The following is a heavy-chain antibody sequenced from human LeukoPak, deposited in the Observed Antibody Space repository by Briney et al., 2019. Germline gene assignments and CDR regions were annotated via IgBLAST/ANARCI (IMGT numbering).Heavy chain of an antibody. CDR2: IIPIFGTA. V-gene: IGHV1-69*05. D-gene: IGHD1-26*01. CDR1: GGTFSSYA. J-gene: IGHJ5*02. Sequence: SVKVSCKASGGTFSSYAISWVRQAPGQGLEWMGGIIPIFGTANYAQKFQGRVTITTDESTSTAYMELSSLRSEDTAVYYCARVGGSSGIVGATRNWFDPWGQETLVTVSS. CDR3: ARVGGSSGIVGATRNWFDP.